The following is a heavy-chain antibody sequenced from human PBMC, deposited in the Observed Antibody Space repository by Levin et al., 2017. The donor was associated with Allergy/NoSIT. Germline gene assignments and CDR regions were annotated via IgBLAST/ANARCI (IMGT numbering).Heavy chain of an antibody. CDR3: ARGSGYDFWSGDHDHYYFDY. J-gene: IGHJ4*02. Sequence: ASVKVSCKASGYTFTSYDINWVRQATGQGLEWMGWMNPNSGNTGYAQKFQGRVTMTRNTSISTAYMELSSLRSEDTAVYYCARGSGYDFWSGDHDHYYFDYWGQGTLVTVSS. D-gene: IGHD3-3*01. CDR2: MNPNSGNT. CDR1: GYTFTSYD. V-gene: IGHV1-8*01.